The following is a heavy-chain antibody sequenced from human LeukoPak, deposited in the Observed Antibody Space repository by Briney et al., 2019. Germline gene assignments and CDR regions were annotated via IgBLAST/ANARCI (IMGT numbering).Heavy chain of an antibody. D-gene: IGHD3-16*02. CDR1: GGSISSDDYY. V-gene: IGHV4-61*08. CDR2: IYYSGST. CDR3: ARVPYYDYVWGSYRYTRHDDYYYYGMDV. J-gene: IGHJ6*02. Sequence: SETLSLTCTVSGGSISSDDYYWSWIRQPPGKGLEWIGYIYYSGSTNYNPSLKSRVTISVDTSKNQFSLKLSSVTAADTAVYYCARVPYYDYVWGSYRYTRHDDYYYYGMDVWGQGTTVTVSS.